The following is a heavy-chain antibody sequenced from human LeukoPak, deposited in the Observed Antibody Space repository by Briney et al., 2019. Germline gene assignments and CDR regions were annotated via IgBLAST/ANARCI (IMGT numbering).Heavy chain of an antibody. CDR3: ARDGGYSNSWYDFDY. V-gene: IGHV3-30*04. CDR1: GFTFSSYA. J-gene: IGHJ4*02. CDR2: ISYDGSNK. Sequence: GRSLRLSCAASGFTFSSYAMHWVRQAPGKGLEWVAVISYDGSNKYYADSVKGRFTISRDNSKNTLYLQMNSLRAEDTAVYYCARDGGYSNSWYDFDYWGQGTLVTVSS. D-gene: IGHD6-13*01.